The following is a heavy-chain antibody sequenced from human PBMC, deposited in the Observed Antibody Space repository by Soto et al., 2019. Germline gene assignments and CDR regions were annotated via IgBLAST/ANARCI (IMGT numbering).Heavy chain of an antibody. CDR2: ISASGGST. CDR1: GFTFSSYA. CDR3: SKSYVATIRRLDS. D-gene: IGHD5-12*01. Sequence: QPGGSLRLSCAASGFTFSSYAMSWVRQAPGKGLEWVSSISASGGSTYYADSVKGRFTISRDNSKNTLYMQMNCLRAEDTAVYYCSKSYVATIRRLDSWGQGTPVTVSS. V-gene: IGHV3-23*01. J-gene: IGHJ4*02.